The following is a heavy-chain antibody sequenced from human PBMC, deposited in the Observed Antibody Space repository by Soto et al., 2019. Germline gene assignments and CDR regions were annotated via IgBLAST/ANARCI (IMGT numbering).Heavy chain of an antibody. CDR1: GGSIGDYY. J-gene: IGHJ4*02. CDR2: IYYSGST. CDR3: ARTSYNNDSSGYYYDY. Sequence: PSETLSLTCAVSGGSIGDYYWSWIRQSPGKGLEWIGNIYYSGSTIYNPSLKSRVAISVDTSKNQFSLKLRSVTPADTAVYYCARTSYNNDSSGYYYDYWGQGTLVTVSS. V-gene: IGHV4-59*01. D-gene: IGHD3-22*01.